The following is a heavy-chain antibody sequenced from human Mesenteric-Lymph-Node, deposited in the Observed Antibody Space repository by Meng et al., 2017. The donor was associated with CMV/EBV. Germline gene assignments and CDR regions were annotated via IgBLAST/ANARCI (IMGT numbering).Heavy chain of an antibody. V-gene: IGHV3-7*01. Sequence: GESLKISCAASGFTVSSNYMSWVRQAPGKGLEWVANIKEDGTEKYYVDSVKGRFTISRDNARNSLYLQMNSLRVEDTAVYYCARMLAIAVAVLDYWGQGTLVTVSS. CDR1: GFTVSSNY. CDR2: IKEDGTEK. D-gene: IGHD2-15*01. CDR3: ARMLAIAVAVLDY. J-gene: IGHJ4*02.